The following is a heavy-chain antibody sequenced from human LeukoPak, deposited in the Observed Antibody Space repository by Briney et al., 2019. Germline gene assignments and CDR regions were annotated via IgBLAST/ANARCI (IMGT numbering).Heavy chain of an antibody. CDR2: IYYSGST. CDR1: GGSISSSSYY. V-gene: IGHV4-39*07. J-gene: IGHJ5*02. CDR3: ARGPSITMIVVVTSSWFDP. D-gene: IGHD3-22*01. Sequence: SETLSLTCTVSGGSISSSSYYWGWIRQPPGKGLEWIGSIYYSGSTYYNPSLKSRVTISVDTSKNQFSLKLSSVTAADTAVYYCARGPSITMIVVVTSSWFDPWAREPWSPSPQ.